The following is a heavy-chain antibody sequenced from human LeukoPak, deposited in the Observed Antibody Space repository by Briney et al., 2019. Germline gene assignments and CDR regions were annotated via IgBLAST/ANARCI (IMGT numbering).Heavy chain of an antibody. CDR1: GFTFSSYW. V-gene: IGHV3-7*01. J-gene: IGHJ4*02. CDR3: ARDKLRLGELSFV. D-gene: IGHD3-16*02. Sequence: GGSLRLSCAASGFTFSSYWMSWVRQAPGKGLEWVANIKQDGSEKYYVDSVKGRFTISRDNAKNPLYLQMNSLRAEDTAVYYCARDKLRLGELSFVWGQGTLVTVSS. CDR2: IKQDGSEK.